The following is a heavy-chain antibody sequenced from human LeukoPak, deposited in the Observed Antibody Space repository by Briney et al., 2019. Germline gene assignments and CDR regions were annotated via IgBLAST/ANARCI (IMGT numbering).Heavy chain of an antibody. Sequence: TSETLSLTCTVSGGSVSSSSYYWGWVRQPPGKGLEWIGTISYSGSTYYNPSLKSRVTISVDTSKNQFSLKLSSVTAADTAVYYCARGPSDGHNEIGDYWGQGTLVTVSS. D-gene: IGHD1-1*01. J-gene: IGHJ4*02. CDR3: ARGPSDGHNEIGDY. CDR2: ISYSGST. V-gene: IGHV4-39*07. CDR1: GGSVSSSSYY.